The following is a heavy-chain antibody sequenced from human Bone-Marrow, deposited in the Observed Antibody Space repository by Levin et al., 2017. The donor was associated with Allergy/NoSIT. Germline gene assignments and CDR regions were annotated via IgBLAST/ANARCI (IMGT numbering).Heavy chain of an antibody. CDR1: GFTFGDYA. J-gene: IGHJ4*02. CDR3: TRDQHPYYYDSSGYYPLYGY. V-gene: IGHV3-49*03. D-gene: IGHD3-22*01. Sequence: GGSLRLSCTASGFTFGDYAMSWFRQAPGKGLEWVGFIRSKAYGGTTEYAASVKGRFTISRDDSKSIAYLQMNSLKTEDTAVYYCTRDQHPYYYDSSGYYPLYGYWGQGTLVTVSS. CDR2: IRSKAYGGTT.